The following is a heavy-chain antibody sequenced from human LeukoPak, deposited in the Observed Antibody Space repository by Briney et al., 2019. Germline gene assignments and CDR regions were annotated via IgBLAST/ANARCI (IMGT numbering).Heavy chain of an antibody. J-gene: IGHJ4*02. V-gene: IGHV3-30*04. D-gene: IGHD2-15*01. Sequence: GGSLRLSCAASGFTFSSYAMHWVRQAPGKGLEWVAVISYDGSNKYYADSVKGRFTISRDNSKNTLYLQMNSLRAEDTAVYYCARDSDCSGGSCHFDYWGQGTLVTVSS. CDR3: ARDSDCSGGSCHFDY. CDR2: ISYDGSNK. CDR1: GFTFSSYA.